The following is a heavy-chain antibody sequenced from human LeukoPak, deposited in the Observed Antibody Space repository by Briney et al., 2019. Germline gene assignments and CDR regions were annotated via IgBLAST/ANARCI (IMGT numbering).Heavy chain of an antibody. V-gene: IGHV1-2*02. Sequence: ASVKVSCKASGYTFTGYYMHWVRQALGQGLEWMGWINPNSGGTNYAQKFQGRVTMTRDTSISTAYMELSRLRSDDTAVYYCAKRSSGYYYGSGSYYDYWGQGTLVTVSS. J-gene: IGHJ4*02. CDR2: INPNSGGT. CDR1: GYTFTGYY. D-gene: IGHD3-10*01. CDR3: AKRSSGYYYGSGSYYDY.